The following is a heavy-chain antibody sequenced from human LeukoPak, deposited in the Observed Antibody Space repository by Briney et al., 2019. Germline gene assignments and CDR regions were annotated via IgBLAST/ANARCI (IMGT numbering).Heavy chain of an antibody. CDR3: ARRPLYSGNSYYFDY. J-gene: IGHJ4*02. CDR2: IYPGDSDT. Sequence: TGESLKISCKGSEYSFSGYWIGWVRQLPGKGLEWIGMIYPGDSDTRYSPSLQGQVTISADKSTSTAYLQWSSLKASDTAIYYCARRPLYSGNSYYFDYWGQGTLVTVSS. V-gene: IGHV5-51*01. D-gene: IGHD4-23*01. CDR1: EYSFSGYW.